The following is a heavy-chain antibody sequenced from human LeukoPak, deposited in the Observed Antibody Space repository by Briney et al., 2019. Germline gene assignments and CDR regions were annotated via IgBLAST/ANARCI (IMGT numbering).Heavy chain of an antibody. Sequence: QAGGSLRLSCAASGFIFSSFDMHRVRQAPGKGLEWVAFIRYDGTTKNYADSVKGRFAISRDNSKNTLYLQMNSLRAEDTAVYYCAKSAASHTIFDVWGQGTMVTVSS. CDR3: AKSAASHTIFDV. CDR1: GFIFSSFD. D-gene: IGHD3-3*01. J-gene: IGHJ3*01. CDR2: IRYDGTTK. V-gene: IGHV3-30*02.